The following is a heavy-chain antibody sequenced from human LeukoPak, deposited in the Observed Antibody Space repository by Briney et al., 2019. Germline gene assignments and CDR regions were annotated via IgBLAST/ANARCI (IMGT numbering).Heavy chain of an antibody. J-gene: IGHJ4*02. CDR2: ISIPTFT. Sequence: GGSLRLSCAASGFTFRDYSMAWVRQVPGGGLERVSAISIPTFTLYADPVRGRFIISRDNSKNTLYLQMNNLRAADTAVYYCVKEHDRGIDVADDFDLWGQGTLVTVSS. CDR3: VKEHDRGIDVADDFDL. V-gene: IGHV3-23*01. D-gene: IGHD6-19*01. CDR1: GFTFRDYS.